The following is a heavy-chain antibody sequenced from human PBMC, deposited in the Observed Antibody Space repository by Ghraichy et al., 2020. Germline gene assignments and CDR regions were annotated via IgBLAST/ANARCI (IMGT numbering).Heavy chain of an antibody. CDR2: ISGSGGST. V-gene: IGHV3-23*01. D-gene: IGHD2-21*01. Sequence: GGSLRLSCAASGFTFSSYAMSWVRQAPGKGLEWVSAISGSGGSTYYADSVKGRFTISRDNSKNTLYLQMNSLRAEDTAVYYCAKACGGDCEGIGDYWGQGTLVTVSS. J-gene: IGHJ4*02. CDR1: GFTFSSYA. CDR3: AKACGGDCEGIGDY.